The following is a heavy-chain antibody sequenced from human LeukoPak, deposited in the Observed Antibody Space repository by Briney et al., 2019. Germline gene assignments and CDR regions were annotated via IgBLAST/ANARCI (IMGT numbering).Heavy chain of an antibody. V-gene: IGHV4-39*01. Sequence: SETLSLTCTVSGGSLTRSSYYWGWIRQPPGKGLEWIGTIYYSGSTYYNPSLKSRVTISVDTSKNQFSLKLTSVTAADTAVYYCARHQRDDYGDYPADSWGQGTLVTVSS. CDR2: IYYSGST. D-gene: IGHD4-17*01. CDR1: GGSLTRSSYY. CDR3: ARHQRDDYGDYPADS. J-gene: IGHJ4*02.